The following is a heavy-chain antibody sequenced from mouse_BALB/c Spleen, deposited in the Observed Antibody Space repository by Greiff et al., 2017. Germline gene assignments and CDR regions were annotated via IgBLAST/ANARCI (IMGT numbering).Heavy chain of an antibody. J-gene: IGHJ3*01. CDR2: ISSGSSTI. V-gene: IGHV5-17*02. D-gene: IGHD2-3*01. CDR3: ASGDGYSSWFAY. Sequence: EVKLVESGGGLVQPGGSRKLSCAASGFTFSSFGMHWVRQAPEKGLEWVAYISSGSSTIYYADTVKGRFTISRNNHKNTLFLQMTSLRSEDTAMYYYASGDGYSSWFAYWGQGTLVTVSA. CDR1: GFTFSSFG.